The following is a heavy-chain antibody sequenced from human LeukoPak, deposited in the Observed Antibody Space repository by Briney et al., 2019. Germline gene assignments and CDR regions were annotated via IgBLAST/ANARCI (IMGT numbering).Heavy chain of an antibody. J-gene: IGHJ3*02. Sequence: SETLSLTCTVSGGSISSYYWSWIRQPPGKGLEWIGYISYSGSTNYNPSLKSRVTISVDTSRNQFSLKLSSVTAADTAVYYCAREAERWPIDAFDIWGQGTMVTVSS. V-gene: IGHV4-59*01. CDR3: AREAERWPIDAFDI. D-gene: IGHD5-24*01. CDR2: ISYSGST. CDR1: GGSISSYY.